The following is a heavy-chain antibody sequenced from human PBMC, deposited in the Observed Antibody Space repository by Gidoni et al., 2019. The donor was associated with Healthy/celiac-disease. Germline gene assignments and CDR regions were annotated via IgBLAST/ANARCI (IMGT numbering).Heavy chain of an antibody. D-gene: IGHD3-22*01. V-gene: IGHV3-9*01. CDR1: AFTVDAYT. Sequence: VQLVESGGGLVQPGRSLRLSCAASAFTVDAYTMLWVRQAQGKGLGGVSGISRNSGSIGYADSGKGRFTISRDNAKNYLYLQMNSLRAEDTALYYCAKGGRDYYDSSGYLRYFDYWGQGTLVTVSS. CDR2: ISRNSGSI. J-gene: IGHJ4*02. CDR3: AKGGRDYYDSSGYLRYFDY.